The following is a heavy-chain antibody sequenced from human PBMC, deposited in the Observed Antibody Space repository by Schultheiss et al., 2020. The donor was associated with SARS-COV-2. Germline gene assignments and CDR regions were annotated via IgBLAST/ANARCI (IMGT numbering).Heavy chain of an antibody. CDR2: IYHSGST. J-gene: IGHJ5*02. CDR3: ARHYGDYGPLPFRLVQTPRGTPYNWFDP. D-gene: IGHD4-17*01. Sequence: SETLSLTCTVSGGSISSGDYYWSWVRQPPGKGLEWIGEIYHSGSTNYNPSLKSRVTISVDTSKNQFSLKLSSVTAADTAVYYCARHYGDYGPLPFRLVQTPRGTPYNWFDPWGQGTLVTVSS. CDR1: GGSISSGDYY. V-gene: IGHV4-39*07.